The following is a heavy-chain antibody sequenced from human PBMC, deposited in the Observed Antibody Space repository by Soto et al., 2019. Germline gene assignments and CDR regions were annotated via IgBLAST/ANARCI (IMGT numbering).Heavy chain of an antibody. V-gene: IGHV6-1*01. J-gene: IGHJ4*02. D-gene: IGHD6-19*01. Sequence: SQTLSLTCAISGDSVSSNSAAWNWIRSSPSRGLEWLGRTYYRSNWRHDYAVSVKSRITVNPDTSKNHFSLQLNSVTPDDTAVYYCARGVAGSGFDLWGQGTLVTVSS. CDR1: GDSVSSNSAA. CDR3: ARGVAGSGFDL. CDR2: TYYRSNWRH.